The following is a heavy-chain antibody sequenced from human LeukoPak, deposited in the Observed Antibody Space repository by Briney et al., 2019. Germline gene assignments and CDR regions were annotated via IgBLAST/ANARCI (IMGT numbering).Heavy chain of an antibody. V-gene: IGHV4-34*01. CDR1: GGSFSGYY. Sequence: PSETLSLTCAVYGGSFSGYYWSWIRQPPGKGLEWIGEINHSGSTNYNPSLKSRVTISVDTSKNQFSLKLSSVTAADTAVYYCAGRVFDYWGQGTLVTDSS. CDR2: INHSGST. J-gene: IGHJ4*02. CDR3: AGRVFDY.